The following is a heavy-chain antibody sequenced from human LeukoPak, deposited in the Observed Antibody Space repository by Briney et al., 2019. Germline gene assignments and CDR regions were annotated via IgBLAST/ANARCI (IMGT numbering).Heavy chain of an antibody. CDR3: ARAIQFGGYFDY. CDR1: GFTLSGDY. V-gene: IGHV3-53*01. D-gene: IGHD2-15*01. Sequence: GGSLRLSCAASGFTLSGDYMSWVRQAPGKGLEWVLVIFGAGTTYYADSVKGRFTISRDNSKNTLYLQMNSLRAEDTAVYYCARAIQFGGYFDYRGQGTLVTVST. J-gene: IGHJ4*02. CDR2: IFGAGTT.